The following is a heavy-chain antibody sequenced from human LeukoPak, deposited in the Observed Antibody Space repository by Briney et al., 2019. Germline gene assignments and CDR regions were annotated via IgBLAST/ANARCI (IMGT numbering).Heavy chain of an antibody. CDR1: GFSFSASA. D-gene: IGHD3-22*01. CDR3: ARAPSEIGGYYPEYFRH. Sequence: AGGSLRLSCTASGFSFSASAMHWVRQAPGKGLEWVSFITSGGSDIDYADSVRGRFTISRDNAKNTVSLQMNSLRAEDTGVYYCARAPSEIGGYYPEYFRHWGQGTLVTVSS. V-gene: IGHV3-21*05. CDR2: ITSGGSDI. J-gene: IGHJ1*01.